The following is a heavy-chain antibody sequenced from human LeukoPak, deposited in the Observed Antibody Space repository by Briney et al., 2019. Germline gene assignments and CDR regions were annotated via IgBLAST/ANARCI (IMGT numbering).Heavy chain of an antibody. J-gene: IGHJ5*02. CDR2: IYYSGST. V-gene: IGHV4-59*08. Sequence: KPSETLSLTCTVSGGSINSYYWSWIRQPPGKGLEWIGYIYYSGSTNYNPSLKSRVTISVDTSKNQFSLKLSSVTAADTAVYYCARSAGITGTRAWFDPWGQGTLVTVSS. CDR3: ARSAGITGTRAWFDP. D-gene: IGHD1-20*01. CDR1: GGSINSYY.